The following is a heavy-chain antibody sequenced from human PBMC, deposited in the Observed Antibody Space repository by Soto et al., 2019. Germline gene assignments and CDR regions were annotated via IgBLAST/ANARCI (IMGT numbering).Heavy chain of an antibody. V-gene: IGHV4-59*08. D-gene: IGHD3-22*01. CDR1: GGSISSYY. CDR2: IYYSGST. Sequence: PSETLSLTCIVSGGSISSYYWSWIRQPPGKGLEWIGYIYYSGSTNYNPSLKSRVTISVDTSKNQFSLKLSSVTAADTAVYYCGRRGPKDYYDSSGYPPPPRDNWFDPGGQETRVTVSS. CDR3: GRRGPKDYYDSSGYPPPPRDNWFDP. J-gene: IGHJ5*02.